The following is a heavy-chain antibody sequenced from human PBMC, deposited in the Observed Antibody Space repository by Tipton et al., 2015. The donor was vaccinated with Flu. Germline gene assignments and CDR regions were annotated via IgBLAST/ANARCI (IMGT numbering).Heavy chain of an antibody. J-gene: IGHJ3*02. V-gene: IGHV3-66*02. CDR2: IYRGGTT. CDR1: GFTVSSKY. D-gene: IGHD5-12*01. CDR3: ATLGNSGTDGFDI. Sequence: SLRLSCAASGFTVSSKYMGWVRQAPGKGLQWVSVIYRGGTTYVADSVKGRCTISRDNSKITLYLQWNSLTTEDTAVYYCATLGNSGTDGFDIWGQGTMVTISS.